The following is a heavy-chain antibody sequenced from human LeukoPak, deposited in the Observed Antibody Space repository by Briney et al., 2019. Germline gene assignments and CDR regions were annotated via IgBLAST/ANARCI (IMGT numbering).Heavy chain of an antibody. J-gene: IGHJ6*03. D-gene: IGHD2/OR15-2a*01. V-gene: IGHV4-34*01. Sequence: SETLSLTCAVYGGSFSGYYWSWIRQPPGKGLEWIGEINHSGSTNYNPSLKSRVTISVDTSKNQFSLKLSSVTAADTAVYYCARVLSHYMDVWGKGTTVTISS. CDR3: ARVLSHYMDV. CDR2: INHSGST. CDR1: GGSFSGYY.